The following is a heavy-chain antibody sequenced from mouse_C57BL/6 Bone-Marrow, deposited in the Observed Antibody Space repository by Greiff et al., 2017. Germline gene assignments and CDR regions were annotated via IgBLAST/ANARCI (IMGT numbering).Heavy chain of an antibody. CDR2: IYIGNGYT. CDR3: ARSMGSYYDYAMDY. D-gene: IGHD2-10*01. Sequence: VQLKESGAELVRPGSSVKMSCKTSGYTFPSYGINWVKPRPGQGLEWIGYIYIGNGYTEYNEKFKGKATLTSDTSSSTAYMQLSSLTSEDSAIYFCARSMGSYYDYAMDYWGQGTSVTVSS. CDR1: GYTFPSYG. J-gene: IGHJ4*01. V-gene: IGHV1-58*01.